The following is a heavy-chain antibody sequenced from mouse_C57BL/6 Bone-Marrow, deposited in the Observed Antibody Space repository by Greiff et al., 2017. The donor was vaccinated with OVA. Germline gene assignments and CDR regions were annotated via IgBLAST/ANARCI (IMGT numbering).Heavy chain of an antibody. D-gene: IGHD2-10*01. CDR1: GYAFTNYL. CDR2: INPGSGGT. CDR3: ARDRLLFFDY. Sequence: QVQLQQSGAELVRPGTSVKVSCKASGYAFTNYLIEWVKQRPGQGLEWIGVINPGSGGTNYNEKFKGKATLTADKSSSTAYMQLSSLTSEDSAVYFCARDRLLFFDYWGQGTTLTVSS. V-gene: IGHV1-54*01. J-gene: IGHJ2*01.